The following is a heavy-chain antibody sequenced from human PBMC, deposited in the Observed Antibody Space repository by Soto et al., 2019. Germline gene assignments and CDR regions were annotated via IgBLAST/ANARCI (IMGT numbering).Heavy chain of an antibody. V-gene: IGHV5-51*01. J-gene: IGHJ6*02. CDR2: IYPGDSDT. CDR3: ARLNRVDTAMAHYYTTTVCTS. D-gene: IGHD5-18*01. Sequence: GESLKIYCKGSGYSFTSYWIGWVRQMPGKGLEWMGIIYPGDSDTRYSPSFQGQVTITADQSISTAYLQWSSLKASDTAMYYCARLNRVDTAMAHYYTTTVCTSGAKGPRSPSP. CDR1: GYSFTSYW.